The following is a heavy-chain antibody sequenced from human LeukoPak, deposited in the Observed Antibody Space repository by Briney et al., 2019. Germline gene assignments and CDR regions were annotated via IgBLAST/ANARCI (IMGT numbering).Heavy chain of an antibody. D-gene: IGHD7-27*01. CDR3: ARDLGNWGSYDFDY. CDR1: GFTVSSHY. Sequence: GGSLRLSCVASGFTVSSHYMTWVRQAPGKGLEWVSIIYRGGSTYYADSVKDRFTISRYNSKNTLYLQMDSLRAEDTAVYYCARDLGNWGSYDFDYWGQGKLVAVSS. V-gene: IGHV3-66*01. J-gene: IGHJ4*02. CDR2: IYRGGST.